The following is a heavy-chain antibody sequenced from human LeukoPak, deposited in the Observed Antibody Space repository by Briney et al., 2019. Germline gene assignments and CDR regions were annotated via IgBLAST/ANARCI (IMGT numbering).Heavy chain of an antibody. CDR2: IIPMFGTA. J-gene: IGHJ4*02. D-gene: IGHD3-10*01. CDR1: GDTFSSYA. CDR3: ARGGITVVRGVITPYYFDY. V-gene: IGHV1-69*13. Sequence: SVKVSCKASGDTFSSYAISWVRQAPGQGLEWMGGIIPMFGTANYAQKFQGRVTITADESTSTAYMGLSSLRSEDTAVYYCARGGITVVRGVITPYYFDYWGQGTLVTVSS.